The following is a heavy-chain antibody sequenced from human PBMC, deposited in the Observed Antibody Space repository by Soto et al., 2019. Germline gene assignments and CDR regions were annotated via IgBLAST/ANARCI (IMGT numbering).Heavy chain of an antibody. CDR1: GGSISSSNW. J-gene: IGHJ4*02. CDR3: ARAPFISWYGPSEY. CDR2: IYHSGSA. D-gene: IGHD6-13*01. V-gene: IGHV4-4*02. Sequence: QVQLHESGPVLVKPSGTLSLTCAVSGGSISSSNWWPWVRQSPEKGLEWIGEIYHSGSANFKPSLKSRVTISVDRSKNQFFLNLTSVTAADTAVYYCARAPFISWYGPSEYWGQGTLVTVSS.